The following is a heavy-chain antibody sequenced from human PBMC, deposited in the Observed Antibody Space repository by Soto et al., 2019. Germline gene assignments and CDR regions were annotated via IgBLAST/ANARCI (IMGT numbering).Heavy chain of an antibody. V-gene: IGHV3-48*01. CDR1: GFTFSSYS. CDR2: ISSSSSTI. D-gene: IGHD3-9*01. Sequence: GGSLSLSCAASGFTFSSYSMNWVRQAPGKGLEWVSYISSSSSTIYYADSVKGRFTISRDNAKNSLYLQMNSLRAEDTAVYYCARDVALTGPYYYMDVWGKGTTVTVSS. J-gene: IGHJ6*03. CDR3: ARDVALTGPYYYMDV.